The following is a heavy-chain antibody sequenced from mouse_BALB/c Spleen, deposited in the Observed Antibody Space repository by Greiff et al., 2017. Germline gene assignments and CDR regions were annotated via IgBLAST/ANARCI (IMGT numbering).Heavy chain of an antibody. CDR3: TRGVRYYFDY. V-gene: IGHV1-69*02. CDR1: GYTFTSYW. D-gene: IGHD1-1*01. Sequence: QVQLQQPGAELVRPGASVKLSCKASGYTFTSYWINWVKQRPGQGLEWIGNIYPSDSYTNYNQKFKDKATLTVDKSSSTAYMQLSSPTSEDSAVYYCTRGVRYYFDYWGQGTTLTVSS. J-gene: IGHJ2*01. CDR2: IYPSDSYT.